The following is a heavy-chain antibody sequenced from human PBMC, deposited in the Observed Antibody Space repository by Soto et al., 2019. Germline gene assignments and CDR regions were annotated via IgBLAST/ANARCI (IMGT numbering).Heavy chain of an antibody. CDR3: ARAFGDLVYYYYGMDV. CDR2: IYYTGST. D-gene: IGHD3-10*01. V-gene: IGHV4-61*01. J-gene: IGHJ6*02. Sequence: SETLSLTCTVSGGSVSSESHYWSWIRQTPGKGLEWIGYIYYTGSTNYNPSLKGRVTMSVDTSRDQVSLRLRSVTRADTAVYYCARAFGDLVYYYYGMDVWGQGTTVTVSS. CDR1: GGSVSSESHY.